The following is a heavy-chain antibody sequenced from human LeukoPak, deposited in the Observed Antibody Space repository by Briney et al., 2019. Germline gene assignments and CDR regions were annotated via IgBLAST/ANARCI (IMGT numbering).Heavy chain of an antibody. J-gene: IGHJ1*01. CDR2: ISAYNGNT. CDR3: ARDLPIFGGEGGFQH. CDR1: GYTFTSYG. V-gene: IGHV1-18*01. Sequence: GASVKVSCKASGYTFTSYGISWVRQAPGQGLEWMGWISAYNGNTNYAQKLQDRVTMTTDTSTSTAYMELRSLRSDDTAVYYCARDLPIFGGEGGFQHWGQGTLVTVSS. D-gene: IGHD3-3*02.